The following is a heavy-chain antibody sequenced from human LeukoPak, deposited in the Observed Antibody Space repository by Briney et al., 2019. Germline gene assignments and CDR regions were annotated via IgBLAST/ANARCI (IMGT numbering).Heavy chain of an antibody. V-gene: IGHV3-33*01. CDR2: IWYDGSNK. CDR1: GFTFSSYG. J-gene: IGHJ4*02. CDR3: AARGVALDY. Sequence: GRSLRLSCAASGFTFSSYGMHWVRQAPGKGLEWVAVIWYDGSNKYYADSVKGRFTISRDNSKNTLYLQMNSLRAEDTAVYYCAARGVALDYWGQGTLVTVSS. D-gene: IGHD2-8*01.